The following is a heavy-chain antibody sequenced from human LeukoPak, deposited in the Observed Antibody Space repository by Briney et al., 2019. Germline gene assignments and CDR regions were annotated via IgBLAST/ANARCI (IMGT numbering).Heavy chain of an antibody. V-gene: IGHV1-18*01. CDR1: GYTLTNNG. J-gene: IGHJ3*02. CDR3: AGYSYGYDAFDI. Sequence: ASVKVSCKASGYTLTNNGITWVRQAPGQGLEWMGWISAYTGNTNYAQKLQGRVTMTTDTSTSTANMELRSLRSDDTAVYYCAGYSYGYDAFDIWGQGTMVTVSS. D-gene: IGHD5-18*01. CDR2: ISAYTGNT.